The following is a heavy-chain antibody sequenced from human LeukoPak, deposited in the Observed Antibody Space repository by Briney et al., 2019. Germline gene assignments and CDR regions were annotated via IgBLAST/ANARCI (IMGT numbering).Heavy chain of an antibody. D-gene: IGHD6-6*01. CDR2: IQNSAIYRAKI. Sequence: PSETLSLTCVVSGGSIGSYYWTWIRQPPGKGLEWVGYIQNSAIYRAKIKSSPSLQSRVSLSIDSPKKEVSLTVSSVTAADTAVYYCARLSSTLYYSMDVWGPGTAVTVSS. CDR1: GGSIGSYY. CDR3: ARLSSTLYYSMDV. V-gene: IGHV4-59*08. J-gene: IGHJ6*02.